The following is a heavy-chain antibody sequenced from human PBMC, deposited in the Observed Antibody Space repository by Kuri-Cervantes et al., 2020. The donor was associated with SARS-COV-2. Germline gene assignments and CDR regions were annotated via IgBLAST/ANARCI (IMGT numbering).Heavy chain of an antibody. J-gene: IGHJ4*02. CDR1: GGPMSRYY. CDR2: MYYSGST. CDR3: ARDPGYSSSWVDY. D-gene: IGHD6-13*01. V-gene: IGHV4-59*12. Sequence: SETLSLTCTVSGGPMSRYYWSWVRQSPGKGLEWIGYMYYSGSTKYNPSLKSRVTISIDRSKAQFSLTLRSVTAADTAVYFCARDPGYSSSWVDYWGQGTLVTVSS.